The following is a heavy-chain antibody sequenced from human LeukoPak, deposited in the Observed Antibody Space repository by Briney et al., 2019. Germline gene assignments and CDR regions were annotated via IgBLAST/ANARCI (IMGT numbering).Heavy chain of an antibody. CDR3: ARAVAGLRHFDY. V-gene: IGHV3-48*03. CDR2: IGSSDTTI. CDR1: GFTFSSYE. D-gene: IGHD6-19*01. J-gene: IGHJ4*02. Sequence: PGGSLRLSCAASGFTFSSYEMNWVRQAPGKGLEWVSYIGSSDTTIYYADSVKGRFTISRDNAKNSLYLQMNSLRAEDTAVYYCARAVAGLRHFDYWGQGTLVTVSP.